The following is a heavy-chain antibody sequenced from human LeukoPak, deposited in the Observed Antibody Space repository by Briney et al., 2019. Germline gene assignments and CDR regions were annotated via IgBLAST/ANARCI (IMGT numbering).Heavy chain of an antibody. Sequence: PGGSLRLSCAASGFTFSSYSMNWVRQAPGKGLEWVAVISYDGSNKYYADSVKGRFTISRDNSKNTLYLQMNSLRAEDTAVYYCARDGAVIWFGELLSGYFDYWGQGTLVTVSS. D-gene: IGHD3-10*01. CDR2: ISYDGSNK. CDR3: ARDGAVIWFGELLSGYFDY. V-gene: IGHV3-30*03. CDR1: GFTFSSYS. J-gene: IGHJ4*02.